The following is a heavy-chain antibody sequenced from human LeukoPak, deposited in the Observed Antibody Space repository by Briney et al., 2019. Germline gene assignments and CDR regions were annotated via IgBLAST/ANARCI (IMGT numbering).Heavy chain of an antibody. CDR1: GGSISSYY. J-gene: IGHJ4*02. CDR3: ARVGKLGAPKYDY. D-gene: IGHD1-26*01. V-gene: IGHV4-59*12. Sequence: PSETLSLTCTVSGGSISSYYWSWLRQPPGKGLEWIGYIYYSGSTNYNPSLKSRVTMSVDTSKNQFSLKLSSVTAADTAVYYCARVGKLGAPKYDYWGQGTLVTVSS. CDR2: IYYSGST.